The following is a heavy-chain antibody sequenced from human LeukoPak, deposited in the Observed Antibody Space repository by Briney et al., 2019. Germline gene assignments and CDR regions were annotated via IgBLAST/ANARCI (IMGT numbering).Heavy chain of an antibody. V-gene: IGHV3-21*01. CDR2: ISSSSSYI. CDR1: GFTFSSYS. J-gene: IGHJ4*02. D-gene: IGHD3-3*01. Sequence: GGSLRLSCAASGFTFSSYSMNWLRQAPGKGLEWVSSISSSSSYIYYADSVKGRFTISRDNAKNSLYLQMNSLRAEDTAVYYCAREVTHYDFWSGYRWGQGTLVTVSS. CDR3: AREVTHYDFWSGYR.